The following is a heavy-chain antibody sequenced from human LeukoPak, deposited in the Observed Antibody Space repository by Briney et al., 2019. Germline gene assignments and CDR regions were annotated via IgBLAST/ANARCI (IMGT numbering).Heavy chain of an antibody. CDR3: AVSPERGYSYGYSY. Sequence: ASVKVSCKASGYTFTGYYMHWVRQAPGRGLEWMGWINPNSGGTNYAEKLQGRVTMTRDTSISTAYMELSRLRSDDTAVYYCAVSPERGYSYGYSYWGQGTLVTVSS. J-gene: IGHJ4*02. D-gene: IGHD5-18*01. V-gene: IGHV1-2*02. CDR1: GYTFTGYY. CDR2: INPNSGGT.